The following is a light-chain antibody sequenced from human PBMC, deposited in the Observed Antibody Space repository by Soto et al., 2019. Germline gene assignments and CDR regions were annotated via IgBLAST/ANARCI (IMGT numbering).Light chain of an antibody. J-gene: IGLJ2*01. CDR2: VHGDGSH. CDR3: QTWESGIVV. CDR1: SGHNNHA. V-gene: IGLV4-69*01. Sequence: QSVLTQSPSASASLGASVKLTCTLSSGHNNHAIAWHQQKPEKGPRYLMKVHGDGSHNRGDGIPDRFSGSSSGAERFLTISSLQSEDEADYYCQTWESGIVVFGGGTKVTVL.